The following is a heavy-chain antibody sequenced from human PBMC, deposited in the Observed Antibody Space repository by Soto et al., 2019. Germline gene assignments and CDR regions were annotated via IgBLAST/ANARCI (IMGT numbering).Heavy chain of an antibody. D-gene: IGHD3-9*01. CDR2: IYYSGST. CDR3: ARDHYVYDILTGYGYYYGMDV. V-gene: IGHV4-30-4*01. Sequence: QVQLQESGPGLVKPSQTLSLTCTVSGGSISSGDYYWSWIRQPPGKGLEWIGYIYYSGSTYYNPSLESRVTISVDPSKNQFSLKLSSVTAADTAVYYCARDHYVYDILTGYGYYYGMDVWGQGTTVTVSS. J-gene: IGHJ6*02. CDR1: GGSISSGDYY.